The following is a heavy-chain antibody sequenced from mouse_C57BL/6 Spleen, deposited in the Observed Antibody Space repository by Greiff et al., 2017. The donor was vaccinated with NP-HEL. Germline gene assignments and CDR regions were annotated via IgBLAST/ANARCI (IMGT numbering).Heavy chain of an antibody. Sequence: EVQRVESGGGLVKPGGSLKLSCAASGFTFSSYAMSWVRQTPEKRLEWVATISDGGSYTYYPDNVKGRFTISRDNAKNNLYLQMSHLKSEDTAMYYCASYDYIYAMDYWGQGTSVTVSS. CDR1: GFTFSSYA. V-gene: IGHV5-4*01. J-gene: IGHJ4*01. CDR2: ISDGGSYT. D-gene: IGHD2-4*01. CDR3: ASYDYIYAMDY.